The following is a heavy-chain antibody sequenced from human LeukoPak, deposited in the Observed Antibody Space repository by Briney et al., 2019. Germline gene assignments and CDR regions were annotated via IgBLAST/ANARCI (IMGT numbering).Heavy chain of an antibody. V-gene: IGHV3-7*04. CDR3: VRGYDSSGYYGDDF. D-gene: IGHD3-22*01. Sequence: PGGSLRLSCAASGFTFSNYWMSWVRQAPGKGLEWVANIKEDGSEIYYVDSVKGRFIISRDNAKNSLYLQMNSLGAEDTAVYYCVRGYDSSGYYGDDFWGQGTLVTVSS. CDR1: GFTFSNYW. J-gene: IGHJ4*02. CDR2: IKEDGSEI.